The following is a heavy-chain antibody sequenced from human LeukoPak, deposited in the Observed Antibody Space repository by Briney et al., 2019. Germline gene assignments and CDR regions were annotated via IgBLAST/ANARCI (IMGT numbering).Heavy chain of an antibody. CDR1: GFTFSNFA. CDR2: ISASGGST. V-gene: IGHV3-23*01. J-gene: IGHJ4*02. CDR3: AKVRDFWSGYYPNYYFDY. D-gene: IGHD3-3*01. Sequence: GGSLRLSCAASGFTFSNFAMTWVRQAPGKGLEWVSAISASGGSTYYADSVKGRFTISRDKSKNTLYLQMNSLRAEDTAVYYCAKVRDFWSGYYPNYYFDYWGQGTLVTVSS.